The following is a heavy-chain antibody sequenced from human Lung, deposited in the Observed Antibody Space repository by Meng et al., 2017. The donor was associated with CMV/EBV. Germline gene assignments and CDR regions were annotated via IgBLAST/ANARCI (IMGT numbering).Heavy chain of an antibody. Sequence: GESLKISCAASGFTFSSYAMHWVRQAPGKGLEWVAVISYDGSNKYYADSVKGRFTISRDNSKNTLYLQMNSLRAEDTAVYYCARDQYYYDSSGYYDYLGQGXLVTVSS. V-gene: IGHV3-30-3*01. CDR3: ARDQYYYDSSGYYDY. D-gene: IGHD3-22*01. CDR1: GFTFSSYA. CDR2: ISYDGSNK. J-gene: IGHJ4*02.